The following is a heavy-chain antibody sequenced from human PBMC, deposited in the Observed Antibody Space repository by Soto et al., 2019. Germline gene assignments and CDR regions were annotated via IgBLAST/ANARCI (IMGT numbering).Heavy chain of an antibody. CDR1: GASINNYY. J-gene: IGHJ4*02. Sequence: LSLTCSVSGASINNYYWSWIRQPPGKGLEWIGYVYYTGSTSTKYNPSLQSRVAMSVDSSKNQFSLKLTSMTAADTAIYYCAKYRRTDAEGYRLDFWGPGTLVTVYS. CDR2: VYYTGST. V-gene: IGHV4-59*01. D-gene: IGHD5-12*01. CDR3: AKYRRTDAEGYRLDF.